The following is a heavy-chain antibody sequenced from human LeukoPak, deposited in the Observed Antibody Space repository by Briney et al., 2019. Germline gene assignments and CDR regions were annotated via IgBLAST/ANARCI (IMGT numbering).Heavy chain of an antibody. J-gene: IGHJ4*02. CDR2: ISSSGSTI. CDR1: GFTFSSYE. D-gene: IGHD3-10*01. V-gene: IGHV3-48*03. Sequence: GGSLRLSCAASGFTFSSYEMNWVRQAPGKGLEWVSYISSSGSTIYYADSVKGRFTISRDNAKNSLYLQMNSLRAEDTAVYYCARDRRPYYYGSGSYLIDYWGQGSLVTVSS. CDR3: ARDRRPYYYGSGSYLIDY.